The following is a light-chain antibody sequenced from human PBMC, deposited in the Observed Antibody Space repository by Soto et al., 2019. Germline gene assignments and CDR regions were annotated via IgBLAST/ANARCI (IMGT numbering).Light chain of an antibody. Sequence: QSVLTQPPSVSGSPGQSVTISCSGTSSDVGVYDYVSWYQQHPGKAPKLMIYEVTKRPSGVPYRFAGSKSGNTASLTVSGLQAEDEADYFCSSYVGDNNFVVFGGGTKLTVL. J-gene: IGLJ2*01. CDR1: SSDVGVYDY. CDR3: SSYVGDNNFVV. V-gene: IGLV2-8*01. CDR2: EVT.